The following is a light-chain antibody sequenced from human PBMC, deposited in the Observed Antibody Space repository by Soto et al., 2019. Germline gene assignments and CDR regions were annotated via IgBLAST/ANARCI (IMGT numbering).Light chain of an antibody. CDR3: EQSKASPLT. Sequence: DIRMTQSPSSLSASVGDRVTITCRANQSISTYINWYQVNPGRAPKTLIDGASRLLGGVPSRFSGSGSGTDFTLSSSGLQRADFATSICEQSKASPLTSGPGTKVATK. J-gene: IGKJ3*01. CDR2: GAS. CDR1: QSISTY. V-gene: IGKV1-39*01.